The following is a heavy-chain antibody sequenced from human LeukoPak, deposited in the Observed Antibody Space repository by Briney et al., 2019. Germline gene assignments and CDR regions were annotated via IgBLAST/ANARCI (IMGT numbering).Heavy chain of an antibody. CDR1: GFTFSNYE. CDR2: IRPSGANT. D-gene: IGHD6-19*01. J-gene: IGHJ5*02. V-gene: IGHV3-23*01. CDR3: ARVAGWHWFDP. Sequence: HAGGSLRLSCAASGFTFSNYEMNWVRQAPGRGLEWVSSIRPSGANTYYGDSVKGRFTISRDNSKNTVYLQMNNMRVDDTAVYYCARVAGWHWFDPWGQGTLVTVSS.